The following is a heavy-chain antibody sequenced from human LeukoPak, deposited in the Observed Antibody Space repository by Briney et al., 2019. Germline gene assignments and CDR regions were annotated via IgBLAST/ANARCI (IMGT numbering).Heavy chain of an antibody. V-gene: IGHV4-31*03. CDR3: ARFYVWGSYRYTVVDY. CDR2: IYYSGST. Sequence: PSETLSLTCTVSGGSISSGGYYWSWIRQHPGKGLEWIGYIYYSGSTYYNPSLKSRVAISVDTSKNQFSLKLSSVTAADTAVYYCARFYVWGSYRYTVVDYWGQGTLVTVSS. J-gene: IGHJ4*02. CDR1: GGSISSGGYY. D-gene: IGHD3-16*02.